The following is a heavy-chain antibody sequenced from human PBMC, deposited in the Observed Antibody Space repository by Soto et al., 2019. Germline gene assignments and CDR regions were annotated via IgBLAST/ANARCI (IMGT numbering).Heavy chain of an antibody. V-gene: IGHV1-18*01. J-gene: IGHJ6*02. D-gene: IGHD5-12*01. CDR3: ARSSMGDGYNLDYYGMDV. Sequence: ASVKVSCKASGYTFTSYGISWVRQAPGQGLEWMGWISAYNGNTNYAQKLQGRVTMTTDTSTSTAYMELRSLRSDDTAVYYCARSSMGDGYNLDYYGMDVWGQGTTVTVSS. CDR1: GYTFTSYG. CDR2: ISAYNGNT.